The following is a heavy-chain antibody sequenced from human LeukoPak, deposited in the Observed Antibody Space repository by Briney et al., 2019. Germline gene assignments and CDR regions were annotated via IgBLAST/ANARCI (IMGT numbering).Heavy chain of an antibody. CDR1: GGSISSYY. V-gene: IGHV4-59*01. D-gene: IGHD6-13*01. Sequence: PSETLSLTCTVSGGSISSYYWSWIRQPPGKGLEWIGYIYYSGSTNYNPSLKSRVTISVDTPKNQFSLKLSSVTAADTAVYYCASLYSSSWTFDYWGQGTLVTVSS. J-gene: IGHJ4*02. CDR2: IYYSGST. CDR3: ASLYSSSWTFDY.